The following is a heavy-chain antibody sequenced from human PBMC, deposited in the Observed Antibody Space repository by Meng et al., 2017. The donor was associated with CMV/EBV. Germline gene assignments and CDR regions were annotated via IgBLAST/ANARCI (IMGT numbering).Heavy chain of an antibody. V-gene: IGHV3-72*01. J-gene: IGHJ4*02. D-gene: IGHD2-21*02. CDR1: FTFNDHY. CDR3: ARVAACDADCHRSDDS. CDR2: SRKKINNYST. Sequence: FTFNDHYMDWVRQAPGKGLEWVARSRKKINNYSTEYAASVKGRFTISRDASKNSLYLQMNSLRSEDSAMYFCARVAACDADCHRSDDSWGQGTLVTVSS.